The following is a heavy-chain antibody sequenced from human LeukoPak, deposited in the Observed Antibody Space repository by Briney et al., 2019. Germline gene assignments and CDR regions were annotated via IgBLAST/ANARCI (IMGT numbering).Heavy chain of an antibody. D-gene: IGHD3-22*01. J-gene: IGHJ4*02. CDR2: ISGGGGST. CDR1: GFTFSRYG. Sequence: GGSLRLSCAASGFTFSRYGMSWVRQAPGKGLEWVSAISGGGGSTYYADSVKGRFTIPRDNSKNTLFLQMNSLRAEDTALYYCARDLSYDSSGYYDWGQGTLVTVSS. CDR3: ARDLSYDSSGYYD. V-gene: IGHV3-23*01.